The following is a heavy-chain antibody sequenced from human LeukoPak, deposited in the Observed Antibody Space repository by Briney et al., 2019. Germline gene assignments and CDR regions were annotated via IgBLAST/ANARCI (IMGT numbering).Heavy chain of an antibody. V-gene: IGHV3-30-3*01. Sequence: PGGSLRLSCAASGFAFSSYAVHWVRQAPGKGLECVAVISHDGSKKYYADFVKGRFTISRDNSKNTLYLQMKSLRAEDAAVYYCAKDRNSWPTYFDYWGQGILVTVSS. CDR3: AKDRNSWPTYFDY. CDR2: ISHDGSKK. CDR1: GFAFSSYA. J-gene: IGHJ4*02. D-gene: IGHD6-13*01.